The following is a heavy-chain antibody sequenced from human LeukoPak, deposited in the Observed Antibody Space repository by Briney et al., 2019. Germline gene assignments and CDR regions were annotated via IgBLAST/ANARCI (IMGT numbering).Heavy chain of an antibody. CDR3: ARDPSYYPPVRFYFDH. CDR2: ISYDGSNK. J-gene: IGHJ4*02. CDR1: GFSFNMYA. D-gene: IGHD1-26*01. V-gene: IGHV3-30-3*01. Sequence: GGSLRLSCAASGFSFNMYAMHWVRQAPAKGLGWEAVISYDGSNKNYTDSVKGRFTISGDNSKNTLFLQMNGLRAEDTALYYCARDPSYYPPVRFYFDHWGRGILVTVSS.